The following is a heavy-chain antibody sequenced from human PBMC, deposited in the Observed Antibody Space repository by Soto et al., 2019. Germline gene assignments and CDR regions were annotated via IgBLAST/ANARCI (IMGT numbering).Heavy chain of an antibody. V-gene: IGHV3-23*01. CDR2: ISGSGGST. Sequence: EVQLLESGGGLVQPGGSLRLSCAASGFTFSSYAMSWVRQAPGKGLEWVSAISGSGGSTYYADSVKGRFTISRDNSKNTLYLQMNSLRAEDTAVYYCAKVLGYCSGGSCYDDYWGQGTLVTVSS. J-gene: IGHJ4*02. D-gene: IGHD2-15*01. CDR1: GFTFSSYA. CDR3: AKVLGYCSGGSCYDDY.